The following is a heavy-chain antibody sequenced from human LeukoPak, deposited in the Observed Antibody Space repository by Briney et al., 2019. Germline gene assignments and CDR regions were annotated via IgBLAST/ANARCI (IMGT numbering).Heavy chain of an antibody. D-gene: IGHD6-19*01. CDR1: GYTFTGYY. CDR3: ARDSSGWYYFDY. CDR2: INPNSGDV. Sequence: ASVKVSCKSSGYTFTGYYIHWVRQAPGQGLEWMGWINPNSGDVNYLQKLQGRVTMTTDTSTSTAYMELRSLRSDDTAVYYCARDSSGWYYFDYWGQGTLVTVSS. V-gene: IGHV1-2*02. J-gene: IGHJ4*02.